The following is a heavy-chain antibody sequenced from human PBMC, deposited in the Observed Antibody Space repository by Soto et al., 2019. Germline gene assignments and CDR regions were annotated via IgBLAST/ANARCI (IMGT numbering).Heavy chain of an antibody. CDR3: ARGSDSLWPDY. V-gene: IGHV3-30-3*01. CDR2: ISYDGSNK. D-gene: IGHD2-21*01. CDR1: GFTFSSYA. J-gene: IGHJ4*02. Sequence: QVQLVESGGGVVQPGRSLRLSCAASGFTFSSYAMHWVRQAPGKGLEWVAVISYDGSNKYYADSVKGRFTISRDNSKNTLYLQMNSLRAEDTAVYYCARGSDSLWPDYWGQGTLVTVSS.